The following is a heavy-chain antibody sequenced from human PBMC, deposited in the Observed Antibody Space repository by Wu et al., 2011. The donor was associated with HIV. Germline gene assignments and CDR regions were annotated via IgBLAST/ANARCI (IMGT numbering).Heavy chain of an antibody. CDR2: IIPIFGTA. D-gene: IGHD2-2*02. CDR3: ARDLEPAAIWRGFDY. Sequence: QVQLVQSGAEVKKPGSSVKVSCKASGGTFSRYAINWVRQAPGQGLEWMGGIIPIFGTAKYVQKFQGRVTITADKSTSTAYMELSSLTSEDTAVYYCARDLEPAAIWRGFDYWGQGTLVTVSS. CDR1: GGTFSRYA. J-gene: IGHJ4*02. V-gene: IGHV1-69*14.